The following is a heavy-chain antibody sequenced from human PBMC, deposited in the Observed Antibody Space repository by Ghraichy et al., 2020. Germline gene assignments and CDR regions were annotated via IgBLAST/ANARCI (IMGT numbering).Heavy chain of an antibody. CDR3: ARGAHGKFDY. CDR1: GYTFSSLH. V-gene: IGHV1-2*06. J-gene: IGHJ4*02. Sequence: ASVKVSCKTSGYTFSSLHLHWVRQAPGHGLEWMGRIDPDGGDTKYAQKFQSRVTMTRDRSMNTIYMELSSLTSDDTAVFYCARGAHGKFDYWGQGTLVTVSS. D-gene: IGHD1-26*01. CDR2: IDPDGGDT.